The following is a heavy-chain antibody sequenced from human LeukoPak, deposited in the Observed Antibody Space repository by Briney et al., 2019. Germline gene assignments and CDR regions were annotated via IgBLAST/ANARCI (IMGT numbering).Heavy chain of an antibody. CDR3: SRHMDPDHGDNKLCDY. CDR2: IRSKTNSYAT. J-gene: IGHJ4*02. CDR1: SFSLYDTI. D-gene: IGHD4-23*01. Sequence: GGSLRLSCAASSFSLYDTIMHRVCQTSDKGLEWVGRIRSKTNSYATEYAASVKGRFTISRDDSKNTVYLQLNSLKTEDTAVYYCSRHMDPDHGDNKLCDYWGLGTQVTVSS. V-gene: IGHV3-73*01.